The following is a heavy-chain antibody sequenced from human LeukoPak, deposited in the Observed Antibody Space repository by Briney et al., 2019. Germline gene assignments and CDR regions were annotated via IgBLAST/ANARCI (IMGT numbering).Heavy chain of an antibody. Sequence: PGGSLRLSCAVSGITLSNYGMSWVRQPPGKGLEWVAGISDSGVSTKYAYSVKGRCTISRDNPQNPLILQMTRLRAEDTAVYFCAKRGVVIRVILIGFHKEAHYFESWGQGALVTVSP. J-gene: IGHJ4*02. D-gene: IGHD3-9*01. CDR3: AKRGVVIRVILIGFHKEAHYFES. CDR1: GITLSNYG. CDR2: ISDSGVST. V-gene: IGHV3-23*01.